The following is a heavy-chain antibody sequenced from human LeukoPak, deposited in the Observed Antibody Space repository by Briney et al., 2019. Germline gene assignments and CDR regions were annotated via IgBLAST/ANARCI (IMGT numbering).Heavy chain of an antibody. CDR2: IEPGGAEK. CDR3: ARGNIPGAGRFDP. D-gene: IGHD6-13*01. CDR1: KFTFSTYW. Sequence: GGSLRLSCAASKFTFSTYWMGWVRQAPGKGLEWVANIEPGGAEKYYVDSVKGRFTISRDNAKNSLYLKMSGLRAEDTAMYYCARGNIPGAGRFDPWGQGTLVTVSS. J-gene: IGHJ5*02. V-gene: IGHV3-7*01.